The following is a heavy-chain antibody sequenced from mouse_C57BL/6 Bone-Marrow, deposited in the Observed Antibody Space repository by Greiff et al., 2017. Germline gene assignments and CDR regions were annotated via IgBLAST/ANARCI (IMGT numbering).Heavy chain of an antibody. Sequence: QVQLKQSGAELVKPGASVKLSCKASGYTFTSYWMHWVKQRPGQGLEWIGMIHPNSGSTNYNEKFKSKATLTVDKSSSTAYMQRSSLTSEDSAVYYCGNGFSLAYWGQGTLVTVSA. J-gene: IGHJ3*01. CDR1: GYTFTSYW. V-gene: IGHV1-64*01. CDR3: GNGFSLAY. D-gene: IGHD2-2*01. CDR2: IHPNSGST.